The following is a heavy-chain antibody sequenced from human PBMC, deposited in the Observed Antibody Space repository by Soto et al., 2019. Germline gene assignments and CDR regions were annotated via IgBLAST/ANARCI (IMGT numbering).Heavy chain of an antibody. D-gene: IGHD3-22*01. CDR3: ARHYYDSSGYLY. J-gene: IGHJ4*02. CDR2: IYYSGST. V-gene: IGHV4-39*01. CDR1: VGSISISSYY. Sequence: TAETLSLTCTVSVGSISISSYYWGWIRQPPGKGLEWIGSIYYSGSTYYNPSLKSRVTISVDTSKNQFSLKLSSVTAADTAVYYCARHYYDSSGYLYWGQGTLVTVSS.